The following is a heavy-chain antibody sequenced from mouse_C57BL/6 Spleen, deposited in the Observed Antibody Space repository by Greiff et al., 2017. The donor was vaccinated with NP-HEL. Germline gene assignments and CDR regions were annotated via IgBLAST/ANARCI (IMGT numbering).Heavy chain of an antibody. J-gene: IGHJ1*03. CDR2: INPNNGGT. Sequence: EVQLQQSGPELVKPGASVKIPCKASGYTFTDYNMDWVKQSHGKSLEWIGDINPNNGGTIYNQNFKGKATLTVDKSSSTAYMELRSLTSEDTAVYYGARWRNYYGSSHWYFDVWGTGTTVTVSS. CDR3: ARWRNYYGSSHWYFDV. V-gene: IGHV1-18*01. D-gene: IGHD1-1*01. CDR1: GYTFTDYN.